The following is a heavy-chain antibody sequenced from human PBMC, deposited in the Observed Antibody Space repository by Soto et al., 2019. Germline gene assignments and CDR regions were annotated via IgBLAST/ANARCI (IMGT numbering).Heavy chain of an antibody. Sequence: ASVKVSCKASGYTFTSYGISWVRQAPGQGLEWMGWISAYNGKTNYAQKLQGRVTMTTDTSTSTAYMELRSLRADDTAVYYCASGIPRGGVLMVSPFDYWGQGTLVTVSS. CDR2: ISAYNGKT. V-gene: IGHV1-18*01. CDR3: ASGIPRGGVLMVSPFDY. D-gene: IGHD2-8*01. J-gene: IGHJ4*02. CDR1: GYTFTSYG.